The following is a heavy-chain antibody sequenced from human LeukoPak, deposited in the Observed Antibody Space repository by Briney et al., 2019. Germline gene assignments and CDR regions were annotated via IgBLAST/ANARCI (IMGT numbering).Heavy chain of an antibody. D-gene: IGHD3-10*01. CDR1: GGSISSGSYY. Sequence: MTSETLSLTCTVSGGSISSGSYYWSWIRQPAGKGLEWIGRIYTSGSTNYNPSLKSRVTISVDTSKNQFSLKLSSVTAADTAVYYCARVGTPGNAFDIWGQGTMVTVSS. CDR3: ARVGTPGNAFDI. CDR2: IYTSGST. V-gene: IGHV4-61*02. J-gene: IGHJ3*02.